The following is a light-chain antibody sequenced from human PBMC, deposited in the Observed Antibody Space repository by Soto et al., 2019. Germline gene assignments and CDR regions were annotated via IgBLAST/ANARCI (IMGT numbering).Light chain of an antibody. CDR1: PSVSSTY. CDR3: QLYGHSPPGYT. CDR2: GAS. J-gene: IGKJ2*01. Sequence: EIVLTQSPGTLSLSPGERATLSCRASPSVSSTYLAWYQQKPGQAPGLLLYGASNRATGIPDRFSGSGSWTDFTLTISSLEPEDFAVYFWQLYGHSPPGYTFGPGTSLEIK. V-gene: IGKV3-20*01.